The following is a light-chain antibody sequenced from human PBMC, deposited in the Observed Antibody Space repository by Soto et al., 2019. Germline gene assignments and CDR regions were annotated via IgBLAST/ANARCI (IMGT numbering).Light chain of an antibody. CDR2: DAS. V-gene: IGKV3-11*01. CDR1: PSVTNF. CDR3: KQRANWPLT. J-gene: IGKJ4*01. Sequence: EIVLTQSPATLSLSPGERATLSCRASPSVTNFLAWYQQKPGQAPRLLIYDASNRATGIPARFSGSGSGTDFTLTIRSLESEDFAVYYCKQRANWPLTFGGGTKVDIK.